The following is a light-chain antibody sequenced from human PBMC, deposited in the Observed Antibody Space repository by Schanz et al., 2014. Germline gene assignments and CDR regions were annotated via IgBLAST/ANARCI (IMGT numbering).Light chain of an antibody. V-gene: IGLV2-11*01. CDR2: DVS. J-gene: IGLJ1*01. CDR1: SSDVGGYNY. CDR3: AAWDDSLNGLYV. Sequence: QSALTQPRSVSGSPGQSVTISCTGTSSDVGGYNYVSWYQQHPGKAPKLMIYDVSKRPSGVPDRFSGSKSGNTASLTISGLQAEDEADYYCAAWDDSLNGLYVFGTGTKLTVL.